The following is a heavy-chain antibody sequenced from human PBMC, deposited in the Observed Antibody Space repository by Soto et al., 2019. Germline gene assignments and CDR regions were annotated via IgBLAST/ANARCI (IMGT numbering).Heavy chain of an antibody. CDR1: GGSVSSGSYY. J-gene: IGHJ4*02. CDR3: VRHQGRTTYDH. Sequence: PSETLSLTCTVSGGSVSSGSYYWSWIRQPPGKGLEWIGYIHYSGSTNYSPSLKSRVTISVDTSKNQFSLKLSSVTAADTAVYYCVRHQGRTTYDHWGQGTLVTVSS. V-gene: IGHV4-61*01. D-gene: IGHD1-1*01. CDR2: IHYSGST.